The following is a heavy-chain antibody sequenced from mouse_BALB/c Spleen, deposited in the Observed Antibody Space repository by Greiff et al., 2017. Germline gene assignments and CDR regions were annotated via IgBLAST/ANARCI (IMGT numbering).Heavy chain of an antibody. CDR3: ARYDGYYERYGYAMDY. Sequence: EVKLQESGPGLVKPSQSLSLTCTVTGYSITSDYAWNWIRQFPGNKLEWMGYISYSGSTSYNPSLKSRISITRDTSKNQFFLQLNSVTTEDTATYYCARYDGYYERYGYAMDYWGQGTSVTVSS. D-gene: IGHD2-3*01. J-gene: IGHJ4*01. CDR1: GYSITSDYA. CDR2: ISYSGST. V-gene: IGHV3-2*02.